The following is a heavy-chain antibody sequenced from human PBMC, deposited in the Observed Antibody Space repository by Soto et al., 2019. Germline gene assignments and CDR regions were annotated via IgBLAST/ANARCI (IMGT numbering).Heavy chain of an antibody. CDR1: GFTFSAYS. CDR2: ISSTSNYI. CDR3: ARVPLSLHDYWYALDV. J-gene: IGHJ6*02. V-gene: IGHV3-21*01. Sequence: EVQLVESGGGLVKPGESLRLSCAASGFTFSAYSMSWVRQAPGKGLEWVSSISSTSNYIYYADSVKGRFTISRDNAKNSLYLQMNSLRAEDTALYYCARVPLSLHDYWYALDVWGQGTTVTVYS.